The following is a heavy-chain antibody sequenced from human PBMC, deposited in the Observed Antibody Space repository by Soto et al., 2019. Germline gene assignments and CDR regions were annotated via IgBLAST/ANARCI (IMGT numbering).Heavy chain of an antibody. D-gene: IGHD6-19*01. CDR1: GGSISSYY. J-gene: IGHJ3*02. CDR3: ARVSSGWFVAFDI. CDR2: IYYSGST. Sequence: SETLSLTCTVSGGSISSYYWSWIRQPPGKGLEWIGYIYYSGSTNYNPSLKSRVTISVDTSKNQFSLKLSSVTAADTAVYYCARVSSGWFVAFDIWGQGTMVTVSS. V-gene: IGHV4-59*01.